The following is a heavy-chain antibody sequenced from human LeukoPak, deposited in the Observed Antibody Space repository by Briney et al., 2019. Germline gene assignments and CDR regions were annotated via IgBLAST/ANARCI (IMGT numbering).Heavy chain of an antibody. CDR3: ARGSVERWLQFGFSWFDP. CDR2: IIPIFGTA. Sequence: SVKVSCKASGGTFSSYAISWVRQAPRQGLEWMGGIIPIFGTANYAQKFQGRVTITTDESTSTAYMELSSLRSEDTAVYYCARGSVERWLQFGFSWFDPWGQGTLVTVSS. V-gene: IGHV1-69*05. D-gene: IGHD5-24*01. J-gene: IGHJ5*02. CDR1: GGTFSSYA.